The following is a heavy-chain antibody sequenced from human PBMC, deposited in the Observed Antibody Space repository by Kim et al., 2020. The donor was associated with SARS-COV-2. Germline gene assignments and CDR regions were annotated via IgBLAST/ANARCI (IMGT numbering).Heavy chain of an antibody. CDR3: ARNYEDAFDI. D-gene: IGHD3-22*01. CDR2: GT. J-gene: IGHJ3*02. Sequence: GTNNAQKFQGRVTMTRDTSISTAYMELSRLRSDDTVVYYCARNYEDAFDIWGQGTMVTVSS. V-gene: IGHV1-2*05.